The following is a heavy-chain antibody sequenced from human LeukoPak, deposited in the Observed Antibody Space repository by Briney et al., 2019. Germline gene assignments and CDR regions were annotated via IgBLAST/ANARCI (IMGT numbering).Heavy chain of an antibody. D-gene: IGHD2-15*01. CDR1: GGSISSYY. CDR2: IYYSENT. Sequence: PSETLSLTCAVSGGSISSYYWSWIRQPPGKGLEWIGYIYYSENTSYNPSLKSRVTISVDTSKNQFSLKLSSVTAADTAVYYCARWPYCSGGSCYLRAYAFDIWGQGTMVTVSS. V-gene: IGHV4-59*01. CDR3: ARWPYCSGGSCYLRAYAFDI. J-gene: IGHJ3*02.